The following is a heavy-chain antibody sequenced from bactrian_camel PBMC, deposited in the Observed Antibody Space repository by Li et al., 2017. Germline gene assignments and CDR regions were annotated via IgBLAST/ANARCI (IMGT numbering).Heavy chain of an antibody. CDR2: INTGGDIT. Sequence: QLVESGGGSVQAGESLKLSCTASSGYNAGYCMGWFRQAPGNALEWVSAINTGGDITYYADSVKGRFTISKDNAVNTLDLQMHNLTPEDTAMYYCAAEKFSCGPGGTRRLIVTARSYYGMEYRGKGTQVTVS. D-gene: IGHD2*01. CDR1: GYNAGYC. V-gene: IGHV3S28*01. J-gene: IGHJ7*01.